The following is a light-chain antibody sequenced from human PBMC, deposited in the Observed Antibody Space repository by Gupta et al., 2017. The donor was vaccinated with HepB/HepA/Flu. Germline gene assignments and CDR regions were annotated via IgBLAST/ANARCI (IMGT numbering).Light chain of an antibody. Sequence: SVLTQPPSVSAAVGQKVTISCSGSSSNIGNNYVSWYQQLPGTAPKLLIYEDNKRPSGIPDRFSGSKSGTSATLGITVLQTGDEADYYCGTWDSSLSAAVFGGGTKLTVL. V-gene: IGLV1-51*02. CDR2: EDN. CDR1: SSNIGNNY. J-gene: IGLJ3*02. CDR3: GTWDSSLSAAV.